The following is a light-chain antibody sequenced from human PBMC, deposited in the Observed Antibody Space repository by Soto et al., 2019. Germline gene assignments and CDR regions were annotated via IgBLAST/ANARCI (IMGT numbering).Light chain of an antibody. Sequence: DIQITQSPSSLSASVGDRITIACRASQSIVVYLTWYQQTPGKTPNRLIYAAPRLQSGVPSRFSGSGSVTDFTPAISSLQPEDFATYYCQQSYNSPPSFGQGTKVEIK. CDR1: QSIVVY. J-gene: IGKJ1*01. CDR2: AAP. V-gene: IGKV1-39*01. CDR3: QQSYNSPPS.